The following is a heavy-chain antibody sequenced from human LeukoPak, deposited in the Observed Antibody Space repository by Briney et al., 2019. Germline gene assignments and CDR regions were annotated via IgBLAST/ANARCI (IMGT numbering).Heavy chain of an antibody. D-gene: IGHD3-22*01. V-gene: IGHV3-23*01. CDR3: AKDVITYYYDSSGYNDY. Sequence: SGGPLTLSCAASGFTFSNFAVRWVRQARGEGLEGVSAITGSGGYTYHAESVKGRFTGSRDNSKNTLFLQMDSLRAEDTAVYFCAKDVITYYYDSSGYNDYWGQGTLVTVSS. J-gene: IGHJ4*02. CDR1: GFTFSNFA. CDR2: ITGSGGYT.